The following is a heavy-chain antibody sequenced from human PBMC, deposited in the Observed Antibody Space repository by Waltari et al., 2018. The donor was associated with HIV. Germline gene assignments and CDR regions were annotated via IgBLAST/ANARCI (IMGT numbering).Heavy chain of an antibody. CDR2: IYYSGST. CDR3: ARRAGGYKYYYGMDV. CDR1: GDSIISSSYY. V-gene: IGHV4-39*07. D-gene: IGHD3-16*01. Sequence: QPQLQESGPGLVKPSETLSLTCTVSGDSIISSSYYWDWIRQPPGKGLEWIGSIYYSGSTYYNPPLKSRVTISVDTSKNQFSLKMNSVTAADTAVYYCARRAGGYKYYYGMDVWGQGTTVTVSS. J-gene: IGHJ6*02.